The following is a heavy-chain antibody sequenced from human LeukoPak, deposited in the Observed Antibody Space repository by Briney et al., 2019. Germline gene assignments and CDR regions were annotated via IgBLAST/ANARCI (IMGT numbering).Heavy chain of an antibody. CDR3: ARLEWRGSPKEDY. CDR2: IYSGGST. D-gene: IGHD3-3*01. V-gene: IGHV3-66*01. CDR1: GFTVSSNY. J-gene: IGHJ4*02. Sequence: RAGGSLRLSCAASGFTVSSNYMSRVRQAPGKGLEWVSVIYSGGSTYYADSVKGRFTISRDNSKNTLYLQMNSLRAEDTAVYYCARLEWRGSPKEDYWGQGTLVTVSS.